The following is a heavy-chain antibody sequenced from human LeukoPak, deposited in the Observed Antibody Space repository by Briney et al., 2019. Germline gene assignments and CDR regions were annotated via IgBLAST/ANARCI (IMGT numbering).Heavy chain of an antibody. V-gene: IGHV3-23*01. Sequence: GGSLRLTCAASGFTSSSYAMNWVRQAPGKGLEWVSSTSSSGGNIYYADSVKGRFTISSDKSKNTLCLQMNSLRAEDTAVYYCAKCRGTSCYREDAFDVWGQGTMVTVSS. CDR3: AKCRGTSCYREDAFDV. D-gene: IGHD2-2*02. CDR1: GFTSSSYA. CDR2: TSSSGGNI. J-gene: IGHJ3*01.